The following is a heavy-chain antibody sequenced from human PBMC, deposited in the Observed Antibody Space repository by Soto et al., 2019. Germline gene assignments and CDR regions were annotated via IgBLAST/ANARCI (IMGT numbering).Heavy chain of an antibody. CDR1: GFTFSSYS. D-gene: IGHD6-19*01. V-gene: IGHV3-21*01. Sequence: EVQLVESGGGLVKPGGSLRLSCAASGFTFSSYSMNWVRQAPGKGLEWVSSISSSSSYIYYADSVKGRFTISRDNAKNSLYLQMNSLRAEDTAVYYCARQVVAVAGTVTWYFDYWGQGTLVTVSS. CDR2: ISSSSSYI. J-gene: IGHJ4*02. CDR3: ARQVVAVAGTVTWYFDY.